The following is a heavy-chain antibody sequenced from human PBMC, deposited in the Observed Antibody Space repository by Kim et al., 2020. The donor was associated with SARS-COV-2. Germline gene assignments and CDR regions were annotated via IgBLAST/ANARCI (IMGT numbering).Heavy chain of an antibody. Sequence: GGSLRLSCAASGFTFSSYSMNWVRQAPGKGLEWVSSISSSSSYIYYADSVKGRFTISSDNAKNSLYLQMNSLRAEDTAVYYCARGHYDYVWGSYEFDYWGQGTLVTVSS. CDR3: ARGHYDYVWGSYEFDY. CDR1: GFTFSSYS. D-gene: IGHD3-16*01. CDR2: ISSSSSYI. J-gene: IGHJ4*02. V-gene: IGHV3-21*01.